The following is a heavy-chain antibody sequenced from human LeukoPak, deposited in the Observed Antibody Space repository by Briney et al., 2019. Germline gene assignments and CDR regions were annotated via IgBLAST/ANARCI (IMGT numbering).Heavy chain of an antibody. J-gene: IGHJ5*02. Sequence: GGSLKLSCAASGFTFSSYSMNWVCQAPGKGLEWVSSISSSSSYIYYADSVKGRFTISRDNAKNSLYLQMNSLGAEDTAVYYCAGGGYGEGNWFDPWGQGTLVTVSS. CDR3: AGGGYGEGNWFDP. CDR2: ISSSSSYI. V-gene: IGHV3-21*01. CDR1: GFTFSSYS. D-gene: IGHD4-17*01.